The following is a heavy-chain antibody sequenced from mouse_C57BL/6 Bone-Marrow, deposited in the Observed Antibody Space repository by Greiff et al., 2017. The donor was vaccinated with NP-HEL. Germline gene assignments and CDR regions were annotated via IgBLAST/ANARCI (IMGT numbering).Heavy chain of an antibody. D-gene: IGHD2-5*01. Sequence: QVQLQQPGAELVKPGASVKMSCKASGYTFTSYWITWVKQRPGQGLEWIGDIYPGSGSTNYNEKFKSKATLTVDTSSSTAYMQLSSLTSEDSAVYYCARGGYSNYEGFLGMDYWGQGTSVTVSS. V-gene: IGHV1-55*01. J-gene: IGHJ4*01. CDR1: GYTFTSYW. CDR3: ARGGYSNYEGFLGMDY. CDR2: IYPGSGST.